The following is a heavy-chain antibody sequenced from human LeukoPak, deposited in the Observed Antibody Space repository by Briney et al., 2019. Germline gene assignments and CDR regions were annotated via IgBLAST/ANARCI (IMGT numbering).Heavy chain of an antibody. CDR3: ARRVPAAIRYYYGMDV. J-gene: IGHJ6*02. Sequence: PSETLSLTCTVSGVTISSSSNCWGWIRQPPGQGLEWIGSIYDSGSTYYNPSLKSRITISVDTSKNQFSLKLSSVTAADTAVYYCARRVPAAIRYYYGMDVWGQGTTVTVSS. CDR2: IYDSGST. CDR1: GVTISSSSNC. V-gene: IGHV4-39*01. D-gene: IGHD2-2*01.